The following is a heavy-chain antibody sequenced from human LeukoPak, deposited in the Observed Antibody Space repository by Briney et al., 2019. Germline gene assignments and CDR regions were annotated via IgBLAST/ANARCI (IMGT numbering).Heavy chain of an antibody. CDR3: ARVAGLLWFGELLDSY. D-gene: IGHD3-10*01. Sequence: SETLSLTCTVSGGSISSYYWSWIRQPPGKGLEWIGYIYYSGSTNYNPSLKSRVTISVDTSKNQFSLKLSSVTAADTAVYYCARVAGLLWFGELLDSYWGQGTLVTVSS. V-gene: IGHV4-59*12. CDR1: GGSISSYY. CDR2: IYYSGST. J-gene: IGHJ4*02.